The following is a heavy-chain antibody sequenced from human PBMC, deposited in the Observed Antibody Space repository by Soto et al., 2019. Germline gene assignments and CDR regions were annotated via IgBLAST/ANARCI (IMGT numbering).Heavy chain of an antibody. V-gene: IGHV1-18*01. CDR1: GYTFTSYG. CDR2: ISAYNANT. J-gene: IGHJ4*02. CDR3: ASSLLVGYGLEGESD. Sequence: QVQLVQSGAEVKKPGASVKVSCKASGYTFTSYGISWVRQAPGQGLEWMGWISAYNANTNYAQKLQGRVTMTTATATSTAYMELRSLRSDDTAVYYCASSLLVGYGLEGESDWGQGTLVTVSS. D-gene: IGHD5-18*01.